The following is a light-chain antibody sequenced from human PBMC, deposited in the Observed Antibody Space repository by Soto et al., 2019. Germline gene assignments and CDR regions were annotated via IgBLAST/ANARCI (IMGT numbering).Light chain of an antibody. V-gene: IGKV1-9*01. CDR3: QQLNDYPLT. CDR1: QGISTY. J-gene: IGKJ4*01. CDR2: AAS. Sequence: DIPLTQSPSFLSASVGDRVTITCRASQGISTYLAWYQQKPGKAPKLLISAASTLQSGVPSRFRGSGSGTEFTLTISSLQPEDFATYYCQQLNDYPLTFGGGTKVEIK.